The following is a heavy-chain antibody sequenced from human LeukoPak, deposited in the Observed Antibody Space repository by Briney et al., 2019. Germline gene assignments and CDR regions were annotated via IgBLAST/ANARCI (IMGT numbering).Heavy chain of an antibody. CDR3: ARAQSASGWYFDL. CDR1: GGSISSSTYY. Sequence: PSETLSLTCTVSGGSISSSTYYWGWIRRPPGKGLEWIGSIYYSGTTYYNPSLKSRVSISVDTSKNQFSLKLSSVTAADTAVFFCARAQSASGWYFDLWGRGTLVTVSS. CDR2: IYYSGTT. V-gene: IGHV4-39*07. J-gene: IGHJ2*01. D-gene: IGHD3-10*01.